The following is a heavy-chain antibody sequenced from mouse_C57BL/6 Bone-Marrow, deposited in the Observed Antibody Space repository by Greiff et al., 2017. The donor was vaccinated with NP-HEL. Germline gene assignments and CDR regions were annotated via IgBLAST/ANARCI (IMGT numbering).Heavy chain of an antibody. CDR3: ARDPTVAYYYAMDY. J-gene: IGHJ4*01. V-gene: IGHV5-4*01. CDR2: ISDGGSYT. D-gene: IGHD1-1*01. CDR1: GFTFSSYA. Sequence: VQLKESGGGLVKPGGSLKLSCAASGFTFSSYAMSWVRQTPEKRLEWVATISDGGSYTYYPDNVKGRFTMSRDNAKNNLYLQVSQLKSEDTAMYYCARDPTVAYYYAMDYWGQGTSVTVSS.